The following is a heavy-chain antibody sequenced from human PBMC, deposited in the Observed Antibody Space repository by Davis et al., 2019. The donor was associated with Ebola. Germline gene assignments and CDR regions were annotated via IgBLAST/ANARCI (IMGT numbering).Heavy chain of an antibody. CDR2: ITASGGVT. CDR3: AKGYCNSGTCYLAPFDP. CDR1: GFSLSTYA. J-gene: IGHJ5*02. D-gene: IGHD2/OR15-2a*01. V-gene: IGHV3-23*01. Sequence: GESLKISCAASGFSLSTYAMSWVRQAPGKGLEWISLITASGGVTHYAGSVKGRFTISRDKSRDTLYLQMNSLTGDDTAVYYCAKGYCNSGTCYLAPFDPWGQGTLVTVSS.